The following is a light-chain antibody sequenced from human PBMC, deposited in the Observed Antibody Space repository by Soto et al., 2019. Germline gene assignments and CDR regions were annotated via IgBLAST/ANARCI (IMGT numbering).Light chain of an antibody. CDR2: AAS. CDR1: QSISSY. J-gene: IGKJ5*01. CDR3: QQSYSTPRT. Sequence: DIQMTQSPSSLSASVRDRVTITCRASQSISSYLRWYQQKPAKAPKLPIYAASSLQSGVPSRFSGSGSGTDFTLTISSLQPEEFATYYGQQSYSTPRTFGQGTRLAI. V-gene: IGKV1-39*01.